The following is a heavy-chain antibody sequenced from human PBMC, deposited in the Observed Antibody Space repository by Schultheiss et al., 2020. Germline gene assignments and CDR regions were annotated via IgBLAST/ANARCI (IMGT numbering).Heavy chain of an antibody. D-gene: IGHD6-13*01. Sequence: ASVKVSCKASGYTFTSYYMHWVRQAPGQGLEWMGIINPSGGSTSYAQKFQGRVTMTRDTSTSTVYMELSSLRSEDTAVYYCARGSRIAAAGVRVVYWGQGTLVTVSS. J-gene: IGHJ4*02. V-gene: IGHV1-46*01. CDR3: ARGSRIAAAGVRVVY. CDR2: INPSGGST. CDR1: GYTFTSYY.